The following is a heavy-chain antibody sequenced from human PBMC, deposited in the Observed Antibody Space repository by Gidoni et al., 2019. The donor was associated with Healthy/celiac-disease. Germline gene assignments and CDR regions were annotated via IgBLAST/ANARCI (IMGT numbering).Heavy chain of an antibody. J-gene: IGHJ4*02. V-gene: IGHV3-23*01. D-gene: IGHD3-22*01. CDR2: ISGSGGST. Sequence: EVQLLESGGGLVQPGGPRRLPCAASVCPFGRYAMCWVRQAPGKGLDWVSAISGSGGSTYYADSVKGRFTISRDNSKNTLSLQMNSLRAEDTAVYYCAKPKSPIITIIVVGYFDYWGQGTLVTVSS. CDR3: AKPKSPIITIIVVGYFDY. CDR1: VCPFGRYA.